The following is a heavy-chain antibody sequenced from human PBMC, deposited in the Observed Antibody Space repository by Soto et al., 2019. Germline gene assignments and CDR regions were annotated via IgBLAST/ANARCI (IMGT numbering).Heavy chain of an antibody. CDR1: GYTFTSYD. V-gene: IGHV1-8*01. Sequence: QVQLVQSGAEVKKPGASVKVSCKASGYTFTSYDINWVRQATGQGLEWMGWMNPNSGNTGYAQKSQGRVSMTRNTSISTAYMELSSLRSEDTAVYYCARGGVVVPAAISSPWFDPWGQGTLVTVSS. J-gene: IGHJ5*02. CDR2: MNPNSGNT. CDR3: ARGGVVVPAAISSPWFDP. D-gene: IGHD2-2*01.